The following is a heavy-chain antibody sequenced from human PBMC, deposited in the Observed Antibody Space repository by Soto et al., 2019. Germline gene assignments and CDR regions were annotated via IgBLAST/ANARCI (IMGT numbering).Heavy chain of an antibody. CDR1: GFTFSSYA. J-gene: IGHJ6*02. V-gene: IGHV3-30-3*01. CDR2: ISYDGSNK. CDR3: AREYSGYGGSYYGMDV. D-gene: IGHD5-12*01. Sequence: QVQLVESGGGVVQPGRSLRLSCAASGFTFSSYAMHWVRQAPGKGLEWVAVISYDGSNKYYADSVKGRFTISRDNSKNELYMQMNSLRAEDTAVYYCAREYSGYGGSYYGMDVWGQGTTVTVS.